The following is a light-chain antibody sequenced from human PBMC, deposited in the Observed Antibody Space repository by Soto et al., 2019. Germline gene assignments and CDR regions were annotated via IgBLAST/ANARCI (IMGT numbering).Light chain of an antibody. Sequence: QSALTQPPSVSGSPGQSVTLSCTGTSSDVGSYNRVSWYQQPPGTAPKLMIYDVSNRPSGVPDRCSGSKSGNTASLTISGLQAEDEADYYCSSYTSSSTYVFGTGSKVTVL. CDR2: DVS. J-gene: IGLJ1*01. CDR3: SSYTSSSTYV. V-gene: IGLV2-18*02. CDR1: SSDVGSYNR.